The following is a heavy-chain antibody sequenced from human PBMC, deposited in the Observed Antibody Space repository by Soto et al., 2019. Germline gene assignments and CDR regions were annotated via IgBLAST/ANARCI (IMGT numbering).Heavy chain of an antibody. CDR2: IYYSGST. D-gene: IGHD3-3*01. CDR1: GGSISSYY. J-gene: IGHJ3*02. Sequence: SETLSLTCTVSGGSISSYYWSWIRQPPGKGLEWIGYIYYSGSTNYNPSLKSRVTISVDTSKNQFSLKLSSVTAADTAVYYCERGSPTPSYDDFWSGYSAGAFDIWGQRTMVTVSS. V-gene: IGHV4-59*01. CDR3: ERGSPTPSYDDFWSGYSAGAFDI.